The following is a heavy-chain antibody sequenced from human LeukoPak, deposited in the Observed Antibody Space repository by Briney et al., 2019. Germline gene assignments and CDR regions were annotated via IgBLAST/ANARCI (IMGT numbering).Heavy chain of an antibody. CDR2: IIPILGRA. Sequence: ASVKVSCKSSGGSFSSYAITWVRQAPGQGPEWMGGIIPILGRANYAQKFQGRVTITTDESTSTAYMELSSLRSEDTAVYYCALGTIFGAVDYWGQGTLVTVSS. CDR1: GGSFSSYA. D-gene: IGHD3-3*01. CDR3: ALGTIFGAVDY. J-gene: IGHJ4*02. V-gene: IGHV1-69*05.